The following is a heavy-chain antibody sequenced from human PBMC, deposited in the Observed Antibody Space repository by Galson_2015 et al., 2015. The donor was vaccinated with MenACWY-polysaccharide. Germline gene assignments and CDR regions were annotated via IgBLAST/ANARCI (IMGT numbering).Heavy chain of an antibody. CDR3: ARVPMAIQGPYYYYYMDV. CDR1: GFSLRHARLG. Sequence: PALVKPTQTLTLTCTVSGFSLRHARLGVSWIRQPPGKALEWLAHIFSNDEKSYSTSLKTKLTISQDTSKSQVGLTMTNLDPVDTATYYGARVPMAIQGPYYYYYMDVWGKGTTVTVSS. J-gene: IGHJ6*03. V-gene: IGHV2-26*01. CDR2: IFSNDEK. D-gene: IGHD3-10*01.